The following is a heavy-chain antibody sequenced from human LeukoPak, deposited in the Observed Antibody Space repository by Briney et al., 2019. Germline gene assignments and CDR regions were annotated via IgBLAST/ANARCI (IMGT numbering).Heavy chain of an antibody. D-gene: IGHD2-8*01. CDR3: ARDLGFCANGECYGRFHH. Sequence: GGSLRLSCAASGFTFSKYWMQWVRQAPGKGLEWVAVIKEDGSEIHYVDSVKGRFTISRDYAENALYLQMNSLRAEDTAVYYCARDLGFCANGECYGRFHHWGQGILVTVSS. J-gene: IGHJ4*02. CDR2: IKEDGSEI. CDR1: GFTFSKYW. V-gene: IGHV3-7*03.